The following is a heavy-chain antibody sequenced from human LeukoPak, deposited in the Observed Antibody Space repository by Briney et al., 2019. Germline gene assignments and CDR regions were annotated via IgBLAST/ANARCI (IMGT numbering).Heavy chain of an antibody. D-gene: IGHD5-18*01. CDR3: ARIGDTAMMDY. V-gene: IGHV3-7*01. J-gene: IGHJ4*02. Sequence: GGSLRLSCAASGFTFNSYWMSWVRQAPGKGLEWVANIKQDGSEKYYVDSVKGRFTTSRDNAKNSLYLQMNSLRAEDTAVYYCARIGDTAMMDYWGQGTLVTVSS. CDR1: GFTFNSYW. CDR2: IKQDGSEK.